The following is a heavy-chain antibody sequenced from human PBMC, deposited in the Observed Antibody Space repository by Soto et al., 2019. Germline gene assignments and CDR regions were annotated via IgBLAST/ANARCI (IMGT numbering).Heavy chain of an antibody. CDR2: IYYSGST. V-gene: IGHV4-31*03. J-gene: IGHJ3*02. D-gene: IGHD3-3*01. CDR1: GGSISSGGYY. CDR3: ARMHDFWSGYPSDAFDI. Sequence: PSETLSLTCTVSGGSISSGGYYWSWIRQHPGKGLEWIGYIYYSGSTYYNPSLKSRVTISVDTSKNQFSLKLSSVTAADTAVYYRARMHDFWSGYPSDAFDIWGQGTMVTVSS.